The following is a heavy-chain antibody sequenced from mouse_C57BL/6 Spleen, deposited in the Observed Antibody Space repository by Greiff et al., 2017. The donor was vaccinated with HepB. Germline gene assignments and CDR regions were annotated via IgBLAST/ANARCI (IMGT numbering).Heavy chain of an antibody. CDR1: GYAFSSSW. J-gene: IGHJ2*01. CDR2: IYPGDGDT. V-gene: IGHV1-82*01. D-gene: IGHD1-1*01. CDR3: ARDYGSSYFFDY. Sequence: VQLQQSGAELMKPGASVKLSCKASGYAFSSSWMNWVKQRPGKGLEWIGRIYPGDGDTNYNGKFKGKATLTADKSSSTAYMQLSSLTSEDSAVYFCARDYGSSYFFDYWGQGTTLTVSS.